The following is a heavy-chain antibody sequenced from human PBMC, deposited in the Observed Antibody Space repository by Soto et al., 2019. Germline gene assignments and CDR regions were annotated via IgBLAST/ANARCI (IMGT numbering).Heavy chain of an antibody. CDR1: GCSISSYY. Sequence: SETLSLTCTVSGCSISSYYWSWIRQPPGKGLEWIGYIYYSGSTNYNPSLKSRVTISVDTSKNQFSLKLSSVTAADTAVYYCAKNYGNAFDIWGQGTMVTVSS. CDR2: IYYSGST. V-gene: IGHV4-59*01. CDR3: AKNYGNAFDI. J-gene: IGHJ3*02. D-gene: IGHD3-10*01.